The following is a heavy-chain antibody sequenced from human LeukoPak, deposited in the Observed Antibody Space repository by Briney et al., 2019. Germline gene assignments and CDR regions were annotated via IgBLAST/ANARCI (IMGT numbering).Heavy chain of an antibody. CDR2: ISGSGGST. CDR3: AKLWYYDFWSGPNWFDP. Sequence: AGGSLRLSCAASGFTFSSYAMSWVRQAPGKGLEWVPAISGSGGSTYYADSVKGRFTISRDNSKNTLYLQMNSLRAEDTAVYYCAKLWYYDFWSGPNWFDPWVQGTLVTVSS. CDR1: GFTFSSYA. J-gene: IGHJ5*02. D-gene: IGHD3-3*01. V-gene: IGHV3-23*01.